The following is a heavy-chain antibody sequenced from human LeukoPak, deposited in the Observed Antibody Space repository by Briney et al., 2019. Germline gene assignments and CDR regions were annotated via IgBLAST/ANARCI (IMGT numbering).Heavy chain of an antibody. J-gene: IGHJ4*02. CDR1: GFTFSNYA. Sequence: GGSLRLSRAASGFTFSNYAMSWVRQAPGKGLEWVSAISGSGGSTYYADSVKGRFTISRDNSKNTLYLQMNSLRAEDTAVYYCAKDSRLWFGELSYFDYWGQGTLVTVSS. D-gene: IGHD3-10*01. CDR2: ISGSGGST. CDR3: AKDSRLWFGELSYFDY. V-gene: IGHV3-23*01.